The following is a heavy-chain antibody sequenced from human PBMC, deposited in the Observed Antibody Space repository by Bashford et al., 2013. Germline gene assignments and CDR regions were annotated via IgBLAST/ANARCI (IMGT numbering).Heavy chain of an antibody. CDR3: TTGTKNEKTADHYDTRRVIDY. D-gene: IGHD3-22*01. Sequence: VRQAPGKGLEWVGRIVRKTDDGTTDYGAPVRGRFTISRDDSKNTVYLEMNSLETEDTGVYYCTTGTKNEKTADHYDTRRVIDYWGRGTLVTVSS. V-gene: IGHV3-15*04. J-gene: IGHJ4*02. CDR2: IVRKTDDGTT.